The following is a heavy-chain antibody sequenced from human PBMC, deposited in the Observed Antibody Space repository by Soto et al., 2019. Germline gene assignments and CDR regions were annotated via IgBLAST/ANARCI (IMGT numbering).Heavy chain of an antibody. J-gene: IGHJ6*02. V-gene: IGHV4-59*01. CDR1: GGSISSYY. D-gene: IGHD6-6*01. Sequence: PLETLSLTCTVSGGSISSYYWSWIRQPPGKGLEWIGYIYYSGSTNYNPSLKSRVTISVDTSKNQFSLKLSSVTAADTAVYYCARAKGGSSGGYYYYCSMDVWGQGTTVTVSS. CDR2: IYYSGST. CDR3: ARAKGGSSGGYYYYCSMDV.